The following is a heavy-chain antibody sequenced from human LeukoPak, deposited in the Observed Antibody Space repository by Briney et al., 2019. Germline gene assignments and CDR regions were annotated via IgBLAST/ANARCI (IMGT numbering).Heavy chain of an antibody. V-gene: IGHV3-74*01. J-gene: IGHJ4*02. Sequence: GGSLRLSCAASGCTFSSYWMHWVRQAPGEGLVWVSRINSDGSSTSYADSVKGRFTISRDNAKNTLYLQMNSLRAEDTAVYYCTRDNLYYYDSSGYCFDYWGQGTLVTVSS. CDR3: TRDNLYYYDSSGYCFDY. CDR2: INSDGSST. CDR1: GCTFSSYW. D-gene: IGHD3-22*01.